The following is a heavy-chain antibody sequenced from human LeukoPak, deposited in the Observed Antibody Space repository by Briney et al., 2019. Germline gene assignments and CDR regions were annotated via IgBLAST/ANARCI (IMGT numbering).Heavy chain of an antibody. CDR2: MNPNSGNT. CDR1: GYTFTSYD. V-gene: IGHV1-8*01. Sequence: SVKVSCKASGYTFTSYDINWVRQATGQGLEWMGWMNPNSGNTGYAQKFQGRVTMTRNTSISTAYMELSSLRSEDTAVYYCARRLGSDYYYYYMDVWGKGTTVTVPS. CDR3: ARRLGSDYYYYYMDV. D-gene: IGHD3-9*01. J-gene: IGHJ6*03.